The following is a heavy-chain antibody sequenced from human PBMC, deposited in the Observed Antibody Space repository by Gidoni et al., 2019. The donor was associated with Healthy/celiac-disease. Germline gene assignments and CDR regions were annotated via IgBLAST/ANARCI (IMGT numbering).Heavy chain of an antibody. CDR2: INHSGST. Sequence: QVQLQQWGAGLLKPSETLSLTCAVYGGSFSGYSWSWIRQPPGKGLEWIWEINHSGSTNYNPSLKSRVTISVDTSKNQFSLKLSSVTAADTAVYYCARGGKAGCSGGSCFVARAPALRAFDIWGQGTMVTVSS. CDR3: ARGGKAGCSGGSCFVARAPALRAFDI. J-gene: IGHJ3*02. CDR1: GGSFSGYS. V-gene: IGHV4-34*01. D-gene: IGHD2-15*01.